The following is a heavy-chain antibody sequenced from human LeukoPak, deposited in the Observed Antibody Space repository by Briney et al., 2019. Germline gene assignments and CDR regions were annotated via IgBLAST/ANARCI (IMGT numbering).Heavy chain of an antibody. D-gene: IGHD2-2*02. CDR1: GGSISSGDYY. Sequence: SETLSLACTVSGGSISSGDYYWSWIRQPPGKGLEWIGYIYYSGSTYYNPSLKSRVTISVDTSKNQFSLNLNSVTAADTAVYYCARVAIPSALGYFDYWGQGTLVTVSS. J-gene: IGHJ4*02. CDR2: IYYSGST. CDR3: ARVAIPSALGYFDY. V-gene: IGHV4-30-4*01.